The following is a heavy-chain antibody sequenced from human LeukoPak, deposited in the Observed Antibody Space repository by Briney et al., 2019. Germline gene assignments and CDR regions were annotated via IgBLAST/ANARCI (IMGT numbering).Heavy chain of an antibody. CDR3: ARGVYWGSVYFDY. CDR1: GFTFSDYY. J-gene: IGHJ4*02. D-gene: IGHD7-27*01. CDR2: ISSSGSTI. V-gene: IGHV3-11*04. Sequence: PGGSLRLSCTASGFTFSDYYMSWIRQAPGKGLEWVSYISSSGSTIYYADSVKGRFTISRDNAKNSLYLQMNSLRAEDTAVYYCARGVYWGSVYFDYWGQGTLVTVSS.